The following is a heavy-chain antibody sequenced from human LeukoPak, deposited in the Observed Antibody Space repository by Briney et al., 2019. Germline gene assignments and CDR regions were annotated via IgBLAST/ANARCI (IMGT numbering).Heavy chain of an antibody. Sequence: PSETLSLTCNVSGGSIIGHYWSWIRQSPGRELEWIGYVHSSGTTSFNPSLKSRVTMLVDTSKNQFSLRLTSMTAADTALYFCAREQYLAYDVFGFWGRGTMVTVSS. CDR1: GGSIIGHY. D-gene: IGHD2/OR15-2a*01. J-gene: IGHJ3*01. V-gene: IGHV4-59*11. CDR2: VHSSGTT. CDR3: AREQYLAYDVFGF.